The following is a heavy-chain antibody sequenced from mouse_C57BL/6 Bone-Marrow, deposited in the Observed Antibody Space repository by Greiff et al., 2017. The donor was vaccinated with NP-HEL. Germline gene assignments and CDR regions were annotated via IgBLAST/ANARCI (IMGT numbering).Heavy chain of an antibody. J-gene: IGHJ1*03. CDR2: ISYDGSN. Sequence: VQLQQSGPGLVKPSQSLSLTCSVTGYSITSGYYWNWIRQFPGNKLEWMGYISYDGSNNYNPSLKNRISITRDTSKNQFFLKLNSVTTEDTATYYCARDYYSDVWGTGTTVTVSS. CDR3: ARDYYSDV. V-gene: IGHV3-6*01. CDR1: GYSITSGYY.